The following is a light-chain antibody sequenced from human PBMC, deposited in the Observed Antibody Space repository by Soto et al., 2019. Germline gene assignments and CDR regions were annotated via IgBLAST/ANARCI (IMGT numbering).Light chain of an antibody. Sequence: QSVLTQPPSVSGAPGHRVTISCAGSSSNLGAVYDVHWYQQLPGTAPKLLIYDNSNRPSGVPDRFSGSKSGTSASLAITGLQAEDEADYYCCSYAGRYTRVFGGGTKLTVL. J-gene: IGLJ3*02. CDR2: DNS. CDR1: SSNLGAVYD. V-gene: IGLV1-40*01. CDR3: CSYAGRYTRV.